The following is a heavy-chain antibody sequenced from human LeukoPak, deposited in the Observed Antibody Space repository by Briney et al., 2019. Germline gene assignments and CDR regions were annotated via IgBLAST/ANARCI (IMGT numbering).Heavy chain of an antibody. Sequence: PSETLSLTCTVSGGSISSYYWSWIRQSPGKGLEWIGYIYYSGSTNYNPSLKSRVTISVDTSKNQFSLKLSSVTAADTAVYYCARRVAMTTVTSWFDPWGQGTLVTVSS. CDR3: ARRVAMTTVTSWFDP. CDR1: GGSISSYY. CDR2: IYYSGST. D-gene: IGHD4-17*01. J-gene: IGHJ5*02. V-gene: IGHV4-59*01.